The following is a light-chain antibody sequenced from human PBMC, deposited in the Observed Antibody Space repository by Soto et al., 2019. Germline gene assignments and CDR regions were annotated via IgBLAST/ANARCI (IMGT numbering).Light chain of an antibody. V-gene: IGLV3-21*02. CDR3: QVWDSSSDHPRVI. CDR1: NTGRKG. J-gene: IGLJ2*01. Sequence: SYELTQPPSVSVGPGQTATITCGGNNTGRKGVHWYQQRPGQAPVLVVYDDSDRPSGIPERFSGSNSGNTATLTISRVEAGDEADYYCQVWDSSSDHPRVIFGGGTKLTVL. CDR2: DDS.